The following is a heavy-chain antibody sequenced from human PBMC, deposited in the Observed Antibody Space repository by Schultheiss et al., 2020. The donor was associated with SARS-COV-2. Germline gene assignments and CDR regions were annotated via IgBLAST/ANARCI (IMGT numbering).Heavy chain of an antibody. CDR2: IYSCGST. J-gene: IGHJ6*02. CDR3: ARDGLSSSSAYYYYGMDV. CDR1: GFTVSSNY. V-gene: IGHV3-66*03. Sequence: GGSLRLSCAASGFTVSSNYMSWVRQAPGKGLEWVSVIYSCGSTYYADSVKGRFTISRDNAKNSLYLQMNSLRAEDTAVYYCARDGLSSSSAYYYYGMDVWGQGTTVTVSS. D-gene: IGHD6-6*01.